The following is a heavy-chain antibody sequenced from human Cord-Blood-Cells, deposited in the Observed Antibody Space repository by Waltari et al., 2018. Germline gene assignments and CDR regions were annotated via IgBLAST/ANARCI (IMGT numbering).Heavy chain of an antibody. J-gene: IGHJ5*02. CDR3: ASHPVYSSSWYWFDP. CDR1: GGSISSSSYY. D-gene: IGHD6-13*01. Sequence: QLQLQESGPGLVKPSETLSLTCTVSGGSISSSSYYWGWIRQPPGKGLEWIGSIYYSGSTYYNPSLKSRVTISVDTSKNQFSLKLSSVTAADTAVYYCASHPVYSSSWYWFDPWGQGTLVTVSS. CDR2: IYYSGST. V-gene: IGHV4-39*01.